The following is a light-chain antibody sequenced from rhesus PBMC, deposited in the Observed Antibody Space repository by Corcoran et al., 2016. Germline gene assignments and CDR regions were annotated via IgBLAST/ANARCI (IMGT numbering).Light chain of an antibody. Sequence: DIQMTQSPSSLSASVGDRVTITCRASPGISSWLAWYHHKPGKAPKLLIYKSSSLQIGGPSRVIGSGSGTDFTLTISSLQPEDFATYYCQQYNSAPFTFGPGTKRDIK. CDR2: KSS. V-gene: IGKV1-21*01. CDR1: PGISSW. J-gene: IGKJ3*01. CDR3: QQYNSAPFT.